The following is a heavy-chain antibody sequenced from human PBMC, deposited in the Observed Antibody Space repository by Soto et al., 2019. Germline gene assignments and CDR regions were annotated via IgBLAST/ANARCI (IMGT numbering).Heavy chain of an antibody. CDR2: ISDSGGST. J-gene: IGHJ4*02. V-gene: IGHV3-23*01. CDR1: GFTFSTYA. Sequence: GGSLRLSCAASGFTFSTYAMSWVRQAPGKGLEWVSTISDSGGSTYYAASVKGRFTISRDNSKNTLYLLMNSLSAGDTALYYCAKVHASGTYYNFPDYWGQGTLVTVSS. CDR3: AKVHASGTYYNFPDY. D-gene: IGHD3-10*01.